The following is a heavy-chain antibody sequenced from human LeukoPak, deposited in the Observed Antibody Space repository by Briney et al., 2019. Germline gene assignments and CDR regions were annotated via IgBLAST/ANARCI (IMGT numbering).Heavy chain of an antibody. CDR1: GFTFSSYA. CDR3: ARFGAAADY. CDR2: IWYDGSNK. Sequence: QPGGSLRLSCAASGFTFSSYAMSWVRQAPGKGLEWVAVIWYDGSNKYYADSVKGRFTISRDNSKNTLYLQMNSLRAEDTAVYYCARFGAAADYWGQGTLVTVSS. J-gene: IGHJ4*02. D-gene: IGHD6-13*01. V-gene: IGHV3-33*08.